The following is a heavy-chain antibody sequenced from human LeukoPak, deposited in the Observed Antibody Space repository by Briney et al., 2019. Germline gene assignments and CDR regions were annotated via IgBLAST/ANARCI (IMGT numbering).Heavy chain of an antibody. CDR3: ARDTYCSSTNCYGGVY. CDR1: GFTFSSDS. Sequence: GGSLRLSCAASGFTFSSDSMNWVRQAPGKGLEWVSYINSGSSYIYYADSVKGRFTISRDNAKNSLYLQMNSLRAEDTAVYYCARDTYCSSTNCYGGVYWGQGTLVTVSS. D-gene: IGHD2-2*01. J-gene: IGHJ4*02. CDR2: INSGSSYI. V-gene: IGHV3-21*05.